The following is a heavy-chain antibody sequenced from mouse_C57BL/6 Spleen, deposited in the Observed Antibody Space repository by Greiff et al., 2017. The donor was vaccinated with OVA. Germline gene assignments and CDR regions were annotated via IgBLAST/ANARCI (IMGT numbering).Heavy chain of an antibody. CDR1: GYTFTDYE. V-gene: IGHV1-15*01. CDR3: TRDYSKFSRYFDV. CDR2: IDPETGGT. D-gene: IGHD2-5*01. J-gene: IGHJ1*03. Sequence: VQLQQSGAELVRPGASVTLSCKASGYTFTDYEMHWVKQTPVHGLEWIGAIDPETGGTAYNQKFKGKAILTADKSSRTAYMELRSLTSEDSAVYYCTRDYSKFSRYFDVWGTGTTVTVSS.